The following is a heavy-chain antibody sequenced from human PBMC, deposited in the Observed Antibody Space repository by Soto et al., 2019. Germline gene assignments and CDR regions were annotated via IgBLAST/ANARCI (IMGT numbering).Heavy chain of an antibody. CDR1: GFTFSSYA. Sequence: EVQLLESGGGLVQPGGSLRLSCAASGFTFSSYAMSWVRQAPGKGLEWVSAISGSGGSTYYADSVKGRFTISRDNXXITVYLQMNSLRAEDTAVYYCAKVGYDYVWGSSRDWGQGTLVTVSS. CDR2: ISGSGGST. V-gene: IGHV3-23*01. CDR3: AKVGYDYVWGSSRD. J-gene: IGHJ4*02. D-gene: IGHD3-16*01.